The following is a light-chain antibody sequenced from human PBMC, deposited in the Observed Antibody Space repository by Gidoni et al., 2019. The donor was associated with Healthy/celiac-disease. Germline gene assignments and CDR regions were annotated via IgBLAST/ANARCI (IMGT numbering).Light chain of an antibody. V-gene: IGKV3-20*01. J-gene: IGKJ3*01. Sequence: EIVLTQSPGTLSLSPGERATLSCRASQSVSSSYLAWYQQKPGQAPRLLIYGASSRATSIPDRFSGSGSGTDFTLTISRLEPEDFAVYYCQQYGSSPPFTFXPXTKVDIK. CDR2: GAS. CDR1: QSVSSSY. CDR3: QQYGSSPPFT.